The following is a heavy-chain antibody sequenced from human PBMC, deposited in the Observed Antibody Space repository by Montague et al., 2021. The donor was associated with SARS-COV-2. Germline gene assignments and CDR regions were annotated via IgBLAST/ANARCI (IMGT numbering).Heavy chain of an antibody. V-gene: IGHV4-39*01. CDR2: KYYSGST. D-gene: IGHD3-3*01. Sequence: SETLSLTCTVSGASISSRSYYWGWIRQPPGKGLGWIGFKYYSGSTYYNLTLKSRVTISADTSKNQLSLKLSSVTAADTAVYYCACLPSGITIFGVVQGYYFDDWGQGTLVTVSS. CDR3: ACLPSGITIFGVVQGYYFDD. CDR1: GASISSRSYY. J-gene: IGHJ4*02.